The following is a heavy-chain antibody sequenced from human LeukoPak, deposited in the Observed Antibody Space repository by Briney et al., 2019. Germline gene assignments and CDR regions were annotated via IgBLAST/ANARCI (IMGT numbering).Heavy chain of an antibody. V-gene: IGHV1-69*04. D-gene: IGHD6-19*01. Sequence: SLKVSCKASGGTFSSYAISWVRQAPGQGLEWMGRIIPILGIANYAQKFQGRVTITADKSTSTAYMELSSLRSEDTAVYYCARGTREAVAEHYWGQGTLVTVSS. CDR3: ARGTREAVAEHY. J-gene: IGHJ4*02. CDR2: IIPILGIA. CDR1: GGTFSSYA.